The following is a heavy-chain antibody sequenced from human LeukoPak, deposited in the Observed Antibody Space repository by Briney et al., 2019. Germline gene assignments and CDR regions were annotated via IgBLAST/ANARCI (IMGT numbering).Heavy chain of an antibody. D-gene: IGHD4-17*01. J-gene: IGHJ4*02. V-gene: IGHV3-30*03. Sequence: GGSLRLSCAASGFTFSSHGMHWVRQAPGKGLEWVAVISYDGSNKYYADPVKGRFTISRDNSKNTLYLQMNSLRAEDTAVYYGSYGDDFDYWGQGTLVTVSS. CDR3: SYGDDFDY. CDR1: GFTFSSHG. CDR2: ISYDGSNK.